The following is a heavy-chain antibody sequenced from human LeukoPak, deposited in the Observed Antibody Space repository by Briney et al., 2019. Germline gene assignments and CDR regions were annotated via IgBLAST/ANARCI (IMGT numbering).Heavy chain of an antibody. V-gene: IGHV3-23*01. CDR3: AKVPNYYYDSSVLFDY. CDR2: ISGSGGST. D-gene: IGHD3-22*01. Sequence: GGSLRLSCAASGFTFSSYAMSWVRQAPGKGLKWVSAISGSGGSTYYADSVKGRFTISRDNSKNTLYLQMNSLRAEDTAVYYCAKVPNYYYDSSVLFDYWGQGTLVTVSS. CDR1: GFTFSSYA. J-gene: IGHJ4*02.